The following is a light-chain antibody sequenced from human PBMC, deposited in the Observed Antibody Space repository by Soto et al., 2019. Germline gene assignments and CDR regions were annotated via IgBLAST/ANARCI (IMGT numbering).Light chain of an antibody. J-gene: IGKJ1*01. CDR3: QQYNNWSIT. Sequence: ETVMTQSPGTLSLSPVERATLSCRASQSVSSNLAWYQQKPGQAPRLLIYGASTRATGIPARFSGSGSGTEFTLTISSLQSEDFAVYYCQQYNNWSITFGQGTKVDIK. CDR1: QSVSSN. V-gene: IGKV3-15*01. CDR2: GAS.